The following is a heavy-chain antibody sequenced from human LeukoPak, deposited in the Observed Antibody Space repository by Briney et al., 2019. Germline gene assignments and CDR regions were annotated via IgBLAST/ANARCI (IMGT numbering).Heavy chain of an antibody. V-gene: IGHV4-34*01. CDR2: INRSGNT. CDR1: GDSISGYH. Sequence: SETLSLTCGVFGDSISGYHWTYIRQPPGKGLEWIGEINRSGNTNYNPSLKSRVTISLDTSKNQFSLRLNSVTAADTAVYFCARFRGAGYSSTWYSPRGYYYMDVWGKGTTVTISS. J-gene: IGHJ6*03. D-gene: IGHD6-13*01. CDR3: ARFRGAGYSSTWYSPRGYYYMDV.